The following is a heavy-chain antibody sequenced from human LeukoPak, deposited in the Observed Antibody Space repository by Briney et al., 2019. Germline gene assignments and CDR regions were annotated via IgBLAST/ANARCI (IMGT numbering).Heavy chain of an antibody. Sequence: PSETLSLTCAVYGGSFSDYYWSWIRQSPGKGLEWIGEINHSGSTNYNPSLKSRVTISVDTPKNQFSLKLSSVTAADTAVYYCARVFNLNSSGWYILQRVFDPWGQGTLVTVSS. CDR3: ARVFNLNSSGWYILQRVFDP. D-gene: IGHD6-19*01. J-gene: IGHJ5*02. CDR1: GGSFSDYY. V-gene: IGHV4-34*01. CDR2: INHSGST.